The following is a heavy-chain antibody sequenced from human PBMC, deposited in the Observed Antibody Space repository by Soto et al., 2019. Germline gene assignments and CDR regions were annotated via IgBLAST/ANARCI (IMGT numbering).Heavy chain of an antibody. V-gene: IGHV3-23*01. D-gene: IGHD1-26*01. Sequence: PWGSLSLSCAASGFTFSSYAISWVRQPPGKGLEWVSFISYTGDSTYYADSVKGRFTISRESYKNMLYLQICGLRAEETAVYYCASQRERLERGLDFWGQGNLVTVSS. J-gene: IGHJ4*02. CDR2: ISYTGDST. CDR1: GFTFSSYA. CDR3: ASQRERLERGLDF.